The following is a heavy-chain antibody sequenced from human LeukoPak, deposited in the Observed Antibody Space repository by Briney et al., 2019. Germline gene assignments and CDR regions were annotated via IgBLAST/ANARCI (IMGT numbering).Heavy chain of an antibody. CDR1: GRSISSSSYY. D-gene: IGHD6-13*01. Sequence: SETLSLTCTVSGRSISSSSYYWGWIRQPPGKGLEWIGSIYYSGSTYYNPSLKSRVTISVDTSKNQFSLKLSSVTAADTAVYYCARDLSDEYSSSYFDYWGQGTLVTVSS. CDR2: IYYSGST. CDR3: ARDLSDEYSSSYFDY. V-gene: IGHV4-39*07. J-gene: IGHJ4*02.